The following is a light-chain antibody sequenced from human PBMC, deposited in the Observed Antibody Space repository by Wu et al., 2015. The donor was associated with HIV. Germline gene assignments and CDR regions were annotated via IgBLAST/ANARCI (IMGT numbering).Light chain of an antibody. J-gene: IGKJ1*01. CDR1: QSINSW. V-gene: IGKV1-5*03. Sequence: DIQMTQSPSTLSAFVGDRVTITCRASQSINSWLAWYQQKSGKAPKLLIYRASTLESGVPSRFSGSESGTEFTLTITSLQPDDSATYYCQQYKDYSRTFGQGTKVEIK. CDR2: RAS. CDR3: QQYKDYSRT.